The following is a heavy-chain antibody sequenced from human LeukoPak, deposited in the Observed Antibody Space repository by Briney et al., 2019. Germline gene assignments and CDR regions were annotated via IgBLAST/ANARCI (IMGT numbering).Heavy chain of an antibody. V-gene: IGHV4-59*02. CDR2: IFNTGNT. CDR1: GGSVNSHY. CDR3: ASRPADTTWYGVFDY. D-gene: IGHD3-10*01. Sequence: SETLSLTCSVSGGSVNSHYWSWIRQPPGKRLEWIGYIFNTGNTNYNPSLASRVTMSVDTSRAQFFLRLSPVTAADTAIYYCASRPADTTWYGVFDYWSQGTLVTVSS. J-gene: IGHJ4*02.